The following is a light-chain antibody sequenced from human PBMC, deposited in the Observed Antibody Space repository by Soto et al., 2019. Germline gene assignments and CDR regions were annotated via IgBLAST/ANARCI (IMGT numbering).Light chain of an antibody. Sequence: EIVFTQSPCTVFVSPRERITLSCRASQSVSSSYLAWYQQKPGQAPRLLIYGASSRATGIPDRFSGSGSGTDFTLAISRLEPEDFAVYYCQQYGSSPRTFGQGTKVDIK. CDR2: GAS. CDR1: QSVSSSY. CDR3: QQYGSSPRT. J-gene: IGKJ1*01. V-gene: IGKV3-20*01.